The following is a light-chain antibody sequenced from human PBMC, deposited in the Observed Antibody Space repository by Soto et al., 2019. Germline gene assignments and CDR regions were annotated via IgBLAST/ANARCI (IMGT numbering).Light chain of an antibody. V-gene: IGKV3-20*01. CDR3: QQYGRSPT. Sequence: EIVLTQSPGTLSLSPGERATLSCSASQSVSSSYLPSYQQNPGQAPRLLICGASSRAAGIPDRFSGSGSGTDFPLTISRLEPEDFAVYYCQQYGRSPTFGQGTRLEI. J-gene: IGKJ5*01. CDR1: QSVSSSY. CDR2: GAS.